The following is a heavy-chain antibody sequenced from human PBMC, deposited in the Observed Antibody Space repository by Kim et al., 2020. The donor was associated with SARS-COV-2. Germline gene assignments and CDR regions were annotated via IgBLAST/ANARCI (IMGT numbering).Heavy chain of an antibody. CDR2: ISYDGSNK. J-gene: IGHJ4*02. CDR1: GFTFSSYA. Sequence: GGSLRLSCAASGFTFSSYAMHWVRQAPGKGLEWVAVISYDGSNKYYADSVKGRFTISRDNSKNTLYLQMNSLRAEDTAVYYCARGGVSLWFWELHMCLVYWGQGTLVTVSS. D-gene: IGHD3-10*01. CDR3: ARGGVSLWFWELHMCLVY. V-gene: IGHV3-30*04.